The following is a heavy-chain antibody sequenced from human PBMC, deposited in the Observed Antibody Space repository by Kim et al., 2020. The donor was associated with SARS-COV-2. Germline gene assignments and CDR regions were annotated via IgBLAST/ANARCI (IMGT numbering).Heavy chain of an antibody. CDR3: ARSGYCSGGSCYDYYGMDV. D-gene: IGHD2-15*01. CDR1: GGTFSSYA. J-gene: IGHJ6*02. CDR2: IIPIFGTA. Sequence: SVKVSCKASGGTFSSYAISWVRQAPGQGLEWMGGIIPIFGTANYAQKFQGRVTITADESTSTAYMELSSLRSEDTTVYYCARSGYCSGGSCYDYYGMDVWGQGTTVTVSS. V-gene: IGHV1-69*13.